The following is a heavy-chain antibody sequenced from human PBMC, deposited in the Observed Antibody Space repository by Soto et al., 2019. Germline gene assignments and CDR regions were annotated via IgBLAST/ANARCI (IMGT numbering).Heavy chain of an antibody. CDR2: IIPIFGTA. D-gene: IGHD6-13*01. CDR1: GGTFSSYA. Sequence: QVQLVQSVAEVKKPGSSVNVSCKASGGTFSSYAISWVRQAPGQGLEWMGGIIPIFGTANYAQKFQGRVTITAAESTSSAYRELSSLGSEDTAVYYCASSDGMGSSWYRRRAYYYYGMDVWGQGTTVTVSS. CDR3: ASSDGMGSSWYRRRAYYYYGMDV. V-gene: IGHV1-69*01. J-gene: IGHJ6*02.